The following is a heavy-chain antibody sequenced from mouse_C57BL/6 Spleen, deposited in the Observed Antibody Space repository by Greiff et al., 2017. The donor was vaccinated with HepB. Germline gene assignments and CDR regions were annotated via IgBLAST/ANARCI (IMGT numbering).Heavy chain of an antibody. D-gene: IGHD1-1*01. V-gene: IGHV5-12*01. CDR2: ISNGGGST. Sequence: EVQRVESGGGLVQPGGSLKLSCAASGFTFSDYYMYWVRQTPEKRLEWVAYISNGGGSTYYPDTVKGRFTISRDNAKNTLYLQMSRLKSEDTAMYYCARHGAVVARGYYAMDYWGQGTSVTVSS. CDR3: ARHGAVVARGYYAMDY. J-gene: IGHJ4*01. CDR1: GFTFSDYY.